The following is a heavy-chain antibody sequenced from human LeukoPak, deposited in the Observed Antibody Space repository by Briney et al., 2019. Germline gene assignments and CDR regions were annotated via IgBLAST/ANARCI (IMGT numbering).Heavy chain of an antibody. V-gene: IGHV4-34*01. CDR3: ARGGFGYSYGDGLDY. CDR1: GGSFSGYY. D-gene: IGHD5-18*01. Sequence: SETLSLTCAVYGGSFSGYYWSWIRQPPGKGLEWIGAINHSGSTNYNPSLKSRVTISVDTSKNQFSLKLSSVTAADTAVYYCARGGFGYSYGDGLDYWGQGTLVTVSS. J-gene: IGHJ4*02. CDR2: INHSGST.